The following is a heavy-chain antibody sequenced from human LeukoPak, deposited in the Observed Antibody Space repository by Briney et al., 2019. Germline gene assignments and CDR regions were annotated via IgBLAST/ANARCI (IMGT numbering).Heavy chain of an antibody. D-gene: IGHD3-22*01. J-gene: IGHJ4*02. Sequence: SETLSLTCSVSGVSISTSYWSWLWQPPGKGLEWIAYIHTRGSTNYNPSLNGRVTVSADASKNQFSLTLNSVTAADTAVYYCARGYYDSSGSSNPFDRWGQGSLVTVSS. CDR2: IHTRGST. CDR3: ARGYYDSSGSSNPFDR. CDR1: GVSISTSY. V-gene: IGHV4-4*08.